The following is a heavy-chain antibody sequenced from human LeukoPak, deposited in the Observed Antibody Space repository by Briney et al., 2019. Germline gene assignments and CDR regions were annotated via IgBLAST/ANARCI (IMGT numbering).Heavy chain of an antibody. CDR3: AILLNYYYMDV. CDR2: IFHSGST. D-gene: IGHD2-15*01. Sequence: SETLSLTCTVSGYSISSGYYWGWIRQPPGKGLEWIGSIFHSGSTYYNPSLKSRVTISVDTSKNQFSLKLSSVTAADTAVYYCAILLNYYYMDVWGKGTTVTISS. CDR1: GYSISSGYY. J-gene: IGHJ6*03. V-gene: IGHV4-38-2*02.